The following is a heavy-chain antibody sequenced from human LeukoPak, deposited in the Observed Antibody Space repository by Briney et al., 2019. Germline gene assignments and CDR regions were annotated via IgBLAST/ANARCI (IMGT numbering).Heavy chain of an antibody. CDR3: VKGAEGHRHSSGWYYFDY. CDR1: GFTFSSYS. V-gene: IGHV3-48*01. CDR2: ITASGTAM. Sequence: GGSLRLSCAASGFTFSSYSMNWVRQAPGKGLEWVSHITASGTAMFYADSVKGRFTISRDNSKNTLYLQMSSLRAEDTAVYYCVKGAEGHRHSSGWYYFDYWGQGTLVTVSS. D-gene: IGHD6-19*01. J-gene: IGHJ4*02.